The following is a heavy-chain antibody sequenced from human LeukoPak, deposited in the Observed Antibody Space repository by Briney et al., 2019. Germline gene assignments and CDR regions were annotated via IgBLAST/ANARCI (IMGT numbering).Heavy chain of an antibody. J-gene: IGHJ4*02. Sequence: PGGSLRLSCSASGFTFSSHGMLWARQAPGKGLEWVAIIWYDGSNKYYADSETGRFTISRDNSKNTLDLQMNSLRAEDTAVYYCARGRSYDFWSGYSTPDYWGQGTLVTVSS. CDR1: GFTFSSHG. CDR2: IWYDGSNK. D-gene: IGHD3-3*01. V-gene: IGHV3-33*01. CDR3: ARGRSYDFWSGYSTPDY.